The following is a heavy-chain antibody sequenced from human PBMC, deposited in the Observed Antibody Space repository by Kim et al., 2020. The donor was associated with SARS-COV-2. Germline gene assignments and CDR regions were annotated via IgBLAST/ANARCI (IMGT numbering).Heavy chain of an antibody. CDR3: ARDGNYYGSGSRLVYYYGMDV. CDR2: IYSGGST. J-gene: IGHJ6*02. CDR1: GFTVSSNY. Sequence: GGSLRLSCAASGFTVSSNYMSWVRQAPGKGLEWVTVIYSGGSTYYADSVKGRFTISRDNSKNTLYLQMNSLRAEDTAVYYCARDGNYYGSGSRLVYYYGMDVWGQGTTVTVSS. D-gene: IGHD3-10*01. V-gene: IGHV3-66*02.